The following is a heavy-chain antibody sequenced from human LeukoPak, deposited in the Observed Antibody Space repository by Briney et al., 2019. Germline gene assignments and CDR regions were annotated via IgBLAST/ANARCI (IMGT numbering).Heavy chain of an antibody. CDR3: ARGRVVTDAFDI. J-gene: IGHJ3*02. CDR1: GYTFTSYD. V-gene: IGHV1-8*01. CDR2: MNPNSGNT. Sequence: AXVKVSCKASGYTFTSYDINWVRQAPGQGLEWMGWMNPNSGNTGYAQKFQGRVTMTRNTSISTAYMELSSLRSEDTAVYYCARGRVVTDAFDIWGQGTMVTVSS. D-gene: IGHD2-21*01.